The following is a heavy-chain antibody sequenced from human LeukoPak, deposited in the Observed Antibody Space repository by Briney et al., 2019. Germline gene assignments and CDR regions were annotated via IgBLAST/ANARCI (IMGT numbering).Heavy chain of an antibody. Sequence: SQTLSHTCTVSGGSISSGDYYWSWIRQPPGKGLEWIGYIYYSGSTYYNPSLKSRVTISVDTSKNQFSLKLSSVTAADTAVYYCARDNYYDSRVPFDYWGQGTLVTVSS. D-gene: IGHD3-22*01. CDR2: IYYSGST. V-gene: IGHV4-30-4*08. CDR3: ARDNYYDSRVPFDY. J-gene: IGHJ4*02. CDR1: GGSISSGDYY.